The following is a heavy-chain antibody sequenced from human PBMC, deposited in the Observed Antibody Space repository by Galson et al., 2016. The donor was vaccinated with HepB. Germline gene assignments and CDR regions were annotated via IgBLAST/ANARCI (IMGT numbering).Heavy chain of an antibody. CDR2: ISSSSSTK. V-gene: IGHV3-48*01. CDR1: GFTLGDYS. Sequence: SLRLSCAASGFTLGDYSMNWVRQAPGKGLEWISFISSSSSTKFYADSVKGRFSISRDNAKSSLFLQMNSLRSEDTAVYYCAGEGQSSRGWSTFDYWGQGILVTVSS. D-gene: IGHD6-19*01. CDR3: AGEGQSSRGWSTFDY. J-gene: IGHJ4*02.